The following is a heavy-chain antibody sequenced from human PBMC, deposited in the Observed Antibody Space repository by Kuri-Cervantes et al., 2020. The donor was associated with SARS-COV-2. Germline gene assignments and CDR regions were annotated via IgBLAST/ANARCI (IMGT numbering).Heavy chain of an antibody. CDR1: GFTFNTYG. CDR2: IWYDGTNK. V-gene: IGHV3-33*01. CDR3: VRDSHLGNYYYHMDV. Sequence: GGSLRLSCAASGFTFNTYGMHWVRQAPGKGLEWVAVIWYDGTNKYYEDSVKGRFIISRDNSKGTLYLQMNSLRAEDTAVYYCVRDSHLGNYYYHMDVWGQGTTVTVSS. J-gene: IGHJ6*02.